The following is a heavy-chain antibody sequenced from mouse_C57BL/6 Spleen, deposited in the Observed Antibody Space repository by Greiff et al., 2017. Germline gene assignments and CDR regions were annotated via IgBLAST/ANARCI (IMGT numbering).Heavy chain of an antibody. CDR2: IHPNSGST. V-gene: IGHV1-64*01. Sequence: QVQLQQPGAELVKPGASVKLSCKASGYTFTSYWMHWVKQRPGQGLEWIGMIHPNSGSTNYNEKFKSKATLTVDKSSSTAYMQLSSLTSEDSAVYYSARRDTTVVATDAMDYWGQGTSVTVSS. CDR3: ARRDTTVVATDAMDY. CDR1: GYTFTSYW. J-gene: IGHJ4*01. D-gene: IGHD1-1*01.